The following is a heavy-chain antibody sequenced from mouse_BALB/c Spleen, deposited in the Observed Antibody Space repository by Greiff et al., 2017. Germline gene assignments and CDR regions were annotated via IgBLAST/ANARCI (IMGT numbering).Heavy chain of an antibody. CDR2: IDPANGNT. Sequence: VQLKQSGAELVKPGASVKLSCTASGFNIKDTYMHWVKQRPEQGLEWIGRIDPANGNTKYDPKFQGKATITADTSSNTAYLQLSSLTSEDTAVYYCARGVYYGNYEDAYWGQGTLVTVSA. V-gene: IGHV14-3*02. CDR1: GFNIKDTY. D-gene: IGHD2-1*01. J-gene: IGHJ3*01. CDR3: ARGVYYGNYEDAY.